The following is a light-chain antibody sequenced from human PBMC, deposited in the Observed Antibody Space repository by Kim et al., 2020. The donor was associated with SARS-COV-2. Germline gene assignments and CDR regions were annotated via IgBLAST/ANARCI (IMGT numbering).Light chain of an antibody. CDR3: QQYKTYPWT. CDR1: QSISSR. V-gene: IGKV1-5*03. CDR2: KAS. Sequence: DRVRITCRASQSISSRLAGFQQKAGKAPKLLIHKASTLEGAVPARFSGSESGTELNLTISSLQPDDFATYYCQQYKTYPWTFGHGTKVDIK. J-gene: IGKJ1*01.